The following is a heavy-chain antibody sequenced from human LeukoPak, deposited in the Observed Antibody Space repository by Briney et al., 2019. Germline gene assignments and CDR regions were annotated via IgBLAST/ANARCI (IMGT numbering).Heavy chain of an antibody. CDR1: GFTFSSYA. D-gene: IGHD5-18*01. CDR2: ISYDATNE. V-gene: IGHV3-30*03. CDR3: ARDRGYSYAHPLDY. J-gene: IGHJ4*02. Sequence: GGSLRLSCAASGFTFSSYAMSWVRQAPGKGLEWVAVISYDATNEYYGDSVKGRFTISRDNSKNTLYLQMNSLRAEDTAVYCCARDRGYSYAHPLDYWGQGTLVTVSS.